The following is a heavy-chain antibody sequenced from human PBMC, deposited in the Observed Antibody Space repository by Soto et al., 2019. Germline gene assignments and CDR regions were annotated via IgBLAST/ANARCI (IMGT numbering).Heavy chain of an antibody. Sequence: QVQLVESGGGVVQPGRSLRLSCAASGFTFSSYGMHWVRQAPGKGLEWVAVISYDGSNKYYADSVKGRFTISRDNSKNPLYLQMTSLRAEDTAVYYCHYYYDSSGYYDRLSPSDYWGQGPLVTVSS. CDR3: HYYYDSSGYYDRLSPSDY. V-gene: IGHV3-30*03. CDR1: GFTFSSYG. CDR2: ISYDGSNK. J-gene: IGHJ4*02. D-gene: IGHD3-22*01.